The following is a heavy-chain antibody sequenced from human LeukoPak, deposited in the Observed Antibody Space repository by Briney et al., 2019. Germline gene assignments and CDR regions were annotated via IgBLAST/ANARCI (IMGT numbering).Heavy chain of an antibody. Sequence: SGPTLVKPTQTLTLTCTFSGFSLSTSGVGVGWIRQPPGKALEWLALIYWDDDKRYSPSLKSRLTITKDTSKNQVVLTMTNMDPVDTATYYCVHSRSPIVVVPAAIFDPWGQGTMVTVSS. D-gene: IGHD2-2*01. V-gene: IGHV2-5*02. CDR3: VHSRSPIVVVPAAIFDP. J-gene: IGHJ5*02. CDR1: GFSLSTSGVG. CDR2: IYWDDDK.